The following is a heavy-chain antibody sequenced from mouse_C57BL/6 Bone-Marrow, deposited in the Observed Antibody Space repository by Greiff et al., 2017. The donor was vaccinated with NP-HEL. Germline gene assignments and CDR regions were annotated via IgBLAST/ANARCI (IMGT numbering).Heavy chain of an antibody. Sequence: VQLVESGPGLVQPSQSLSITCTVSGFSLTSYGVHWVRQSPGKGLEWLGVIWSGGSTDYNAAFISRLSISKDNSKSQVFFKMNRLQADDTAIYYCARSLYYDYPWFAYWGQGTLVTVSA. D-gene: IGHD2-4*01. CDR2: IWSGGST. J-gene: IGHJ3*01. CDR1: GFSLTSYG. V-gene: IGHV2-2*01. CDR3: ARSLYYDYPWFAY.